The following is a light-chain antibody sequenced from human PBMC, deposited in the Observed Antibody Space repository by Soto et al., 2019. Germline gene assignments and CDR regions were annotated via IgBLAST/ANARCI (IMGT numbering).Light chain of an antibody. CDR1: QSISNW. Sequence: DIQMTQSPSTLSASVGDRVTITCRASQSISNWLAWYQQKPGKAPKLLIYDASSLESGVPSRFSGGGFGTEFTLTISSLPHDAFGTYYCQQYNSSSTFGQGTKVDIK. CDR2: DAS. J-gene: IGKJ1*01. CDR3: QQYNSSST. V-gene: IGKV1-5*01.